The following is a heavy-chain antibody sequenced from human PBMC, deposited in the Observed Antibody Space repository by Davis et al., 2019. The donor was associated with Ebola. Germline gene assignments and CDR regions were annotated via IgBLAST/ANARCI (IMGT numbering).Heavy chain of an antibody. V-gene: IGHV3-21*04. D-gene: IGHD6-19*01. Sequence: GESLKISCAASGFTFSSYSMNWVRQAPGKGLEWVSSISSSSSYIYYADSVKGRFTISRDNAKNSLYLQMNSLRAEDTAVYYCARAVAGIVWFDPWGQGTLVTVSS. J-gene: IGHJ5*02. CDR1: GFTFSSYS. CDR2: ISSSSSYI. CDR3: ARAVAGIVWFDP.